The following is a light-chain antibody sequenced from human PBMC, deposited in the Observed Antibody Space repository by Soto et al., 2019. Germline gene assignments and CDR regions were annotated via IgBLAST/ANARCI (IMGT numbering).Light chain of an antibody. CDR1: SSNIGAGYD. J-gene: IGLJ1*01. CDR2: GHN. CDR3: AAWDDNLSGFYV. V-gene: IGLV1-40*01. Sequence: QSVLTQPPSVSGAPGQRVTISCTGSSSNIGAGYDVHWYQQVPGTAPKLLIYGHNQRPSGVPDRFSGSKSGTSASLAISGLQSEDEAEYYCAAWDDNLSGFYVFGTGTKVTVL.